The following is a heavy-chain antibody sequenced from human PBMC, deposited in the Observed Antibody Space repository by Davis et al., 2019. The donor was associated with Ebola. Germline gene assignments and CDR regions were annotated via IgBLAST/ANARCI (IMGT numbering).Heavy chain of an antibody. V-gene: IGHV4-34*01. CDR1: GGSFSGYY. CDR2: INHSGST. D-gene: IGHD6-13*01. J-gene: IGHJ4*02. CDR3: ARGRWFDY. Sequence: GSLRLSCAVCGGSFSGYYWSWIRQPPGKGLEWIGEINHSGSTNYNPSLKSRVTISVDTSKNQFSLKLSSVTAADTAVYYCARGRWFDYWGQGTLVTVSS.